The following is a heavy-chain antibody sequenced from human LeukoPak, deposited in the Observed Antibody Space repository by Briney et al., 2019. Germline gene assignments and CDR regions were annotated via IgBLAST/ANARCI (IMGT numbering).Heavy chain of an antibody. J-gene: IGHJ4*02. CDR3: ARANRLTAAATGGYFDC. V-gene: IGHV3-30*03. CDR1: GFTLTTFG. CDR2: ISDDGSNR. Sequence: GRSLRLSCTASGFTLTTFGMHWVRQAPGKGLEWVAVISDDGSNRYYADSVKGRFTISRDNSKNTLYLQMNSLRAEDTAMYYCARANRLTAAATGGYFDCWGQGTLVPVSS. D-gene: IGHD6-13*01.